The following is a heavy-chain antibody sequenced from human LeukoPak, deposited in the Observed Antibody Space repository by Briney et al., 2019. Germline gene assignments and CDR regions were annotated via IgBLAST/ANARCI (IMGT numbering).Heavy chain of an antibody. Sequence: GGSLRLSCAASGFTFSNNAMSWVRQAPGKGLEWVSTINDSGDDTYYAGSVKGRVTISRDNSKNTSYLQMNNLRVEDTAIYYCAKIMSAYWGQGTLVTVSS. D-gene: IGHD2-8*01. J-gene: IGHJ4*02. CDR2: INDSGDDT. CDR3: AKIMSAY. V-gene: IGHV3-23*01. CDR1: GFTFSNNA.